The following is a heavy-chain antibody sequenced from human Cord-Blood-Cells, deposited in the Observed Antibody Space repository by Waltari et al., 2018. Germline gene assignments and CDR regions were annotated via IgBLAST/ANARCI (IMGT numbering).Heavy chain of an antibody. J-gene: IGHJ4*02. D-gene: IGHD3-10*01. V-gene: IGHV4-39*01. CDR1: GGSISSSSYY. CDR3: ARYGSGSYSSDY. Sequence: QLQLQESGPGLVMPSETLSLTCTVSGGSISSSSYYWGWLRQPPGKGLEWIGSIYYSGSTYYNPSLKSRVTISVDTSKNQFSLKLSSVTATDTAVYYCARYGSGSYSSDYWGQGTLVTVSS. CDR2: IYYSGST.